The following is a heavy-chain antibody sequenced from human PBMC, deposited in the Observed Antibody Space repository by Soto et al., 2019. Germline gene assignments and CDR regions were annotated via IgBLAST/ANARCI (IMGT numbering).Heavy chain of an antibody. J-gene: IGHJ3*02. V-gene: IGHV3-15*01. D-gene: IGHD3-3*01. CDR2: IKRKTDGETT. CDR1: GFTFSNVW. CDR3: ATSEWNDAFDI. Sequence: EVQLVESGGGLVKPGGSLRLSCAASGFTFSNVWMTWIRQAPGKGLEWVGRIKRKTDGETTDYGAPVKGRFTVSRDDSKNTLDLQMNSLKTEDTGLYYCATSEWNDAFDIWGHGTMVTVSS.